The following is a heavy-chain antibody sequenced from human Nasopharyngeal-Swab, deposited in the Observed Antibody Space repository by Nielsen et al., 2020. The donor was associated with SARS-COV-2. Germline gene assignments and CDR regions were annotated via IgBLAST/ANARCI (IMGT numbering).Heavy chain of an antibody. Sequence: RQAPGKGLEWIGYLYYSGSTFYNPSLKSRATISLDTSKNQFSLKLSSVTAADTAVYYCARDGAYSSSSPGDYWGQGTLVTVSS. D-gene: IGHD6-6*01. CDR2: LYYSGST. V-gene: IGHV4-59*12. CDR3: ARDGAYSSSSPGDY. J-gene: IGHJ4*02.